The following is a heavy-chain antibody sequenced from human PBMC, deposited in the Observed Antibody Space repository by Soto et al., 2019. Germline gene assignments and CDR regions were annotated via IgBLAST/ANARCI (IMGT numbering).Heavy chain of an antibody. V-gene: IGHV3-7*01. J-gene: IGHJ4*02. D-gene: IGHD5-18*01. CDR1: GLTFSSYW. Sequence: GGSLRLSCAASGLTFSSYWMNWVRQAPGKGLEWVANIKQDGTEKYYVDSVKGRFTISRDNAKNSLYLQMNSLRAEDTAVYYCATGVTYGYLLDYWGQGALVTVSS. CDR3: ATGVTYGYLLDY. CDR2: IKQDGTEK.